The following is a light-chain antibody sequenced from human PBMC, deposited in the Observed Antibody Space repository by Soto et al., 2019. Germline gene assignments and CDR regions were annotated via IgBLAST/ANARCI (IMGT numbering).Light chain of an antibody. CDR3: QQLGR. J-gene: IGKJ1*01. CDR1: QGISSY. V-gene: IGKV1-9*01. Sequence: IQLTQTPSSLSASVGDRVTITCRASQGISSYLAWYQQKPGKAPKLLIYAASTLQSGVPSRFSGSGSGTDFTLTISSLQLEDFATYYGQQLGRFGQVSKVDI. CDR2: AAS.